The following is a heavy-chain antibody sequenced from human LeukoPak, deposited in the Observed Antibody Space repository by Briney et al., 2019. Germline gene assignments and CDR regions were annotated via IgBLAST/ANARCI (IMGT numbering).Heavy chain of an antibody. J-gene: IGHJ4*02. Sequence: GGSLRLSCAASGFTFSNGWTSWVRQAPGKGLEWVVRIKSKSERGTTDYAAPVKGRFTISRDGSTNTVYLHMNGLKTEDTAVYFCTSNLYCSSSSCYTLDNWGQGTLVAVSP. CDR1: GFTFSNGW. CDR2: IKSKSERGTT. D-gene: IGHD2-2*02. CDR3: TSNLYCSSSSCYTLDN. V-gene: IGHV3-15*01.